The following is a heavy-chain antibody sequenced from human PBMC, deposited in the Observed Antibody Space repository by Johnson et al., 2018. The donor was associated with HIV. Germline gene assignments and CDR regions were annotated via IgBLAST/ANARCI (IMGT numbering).Heavy chain of an antibody. CDR3: ARGKAFDI. CDR1: GFTVSSNY. J-gene: IGHJ3*02. Sequence: VQLVESGGGLVQPGRSLRLPCTASGFTVSSNYMSWVRQAPGKGLEWVSGINWNGGSTYYPGSVKGRFTISRENAKNSLYLQMNSRRAGDTAVYYWARGKAFDIWGQGTMVTVSS. CDR2: INWNGGST. V-gene: IGHV3-13*01.